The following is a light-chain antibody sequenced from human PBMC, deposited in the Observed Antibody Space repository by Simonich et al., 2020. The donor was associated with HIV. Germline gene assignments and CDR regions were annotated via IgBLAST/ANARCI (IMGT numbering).Light chain of an antibody. CDR2: DVT. CDR3: CSYAGSYTLV. Sequence: QSALTQPRSVSGSPGQSVTISCTGTSSDVGNYNYVSWYQQHPGKAPQLMIYDVTKRPSGVPDRFSGSKSGNTASLTISGLQAEDEAEYYCCSYAGSYTLVFGGGTKLTVL. V-gene: IGLV2-11*01. J-gene: IGLJ2*01. CDR1: SSDVGNYNY.